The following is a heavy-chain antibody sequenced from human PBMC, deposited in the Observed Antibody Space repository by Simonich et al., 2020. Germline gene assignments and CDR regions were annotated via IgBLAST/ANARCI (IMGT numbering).Heavy chain of an antibody. CDR2: ISYDGSNK. J-gene: IGHJ4*02. V-gene: IGHV3-30*07. CDR3: ARDLGSSYYFDY. Sequence: GGGVVQPGRSLRLSGAASGFTFSSYAMHWVRQAPGKGLEWVAVISYDGSNKYYADSVKGRFTISRDNSKNTLYLQMNSLRAEDTAVNYCARDLGSSYYFDYWGQGTLVTVSS. CDR1: GFTFSSYA. D-gene: IGHD6-6*01.